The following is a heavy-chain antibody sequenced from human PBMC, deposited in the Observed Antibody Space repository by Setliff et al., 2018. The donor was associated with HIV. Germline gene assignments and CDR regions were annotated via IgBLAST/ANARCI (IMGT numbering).Heavy chain of an antibody. CDR3: ATNSDTSGYPPPPLDY. J-gene: IGHJ4*02. Sequence: PSETLSLTCTVSGDSISSSSYYWGWIRQHPGKGLEWIGSISYSGSTYYNPSLKSRVTISVDTSKNQFSLKLSSVTAADTAVYYCATNSDTSGYPPPPLDYWGQGTLVTVSS. CDR1: GDSISSSSYY. D-gene: IGHD3-22*01. CDR2: ISYSGST. V-gene: IGHV4-39*01.